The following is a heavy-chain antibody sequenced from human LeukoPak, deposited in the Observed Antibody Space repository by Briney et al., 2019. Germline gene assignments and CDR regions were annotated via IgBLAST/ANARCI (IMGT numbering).Heavy chain of an antibody. Sequence: SVKVSCKASGGTLSSYAISWVRQAPGQGLEWMGGIIPIFGTANYAQKFQGRVTITADESTSTAYMELSSLRSEDTAVYYCARDKVDCSSTSCYAVHYYYYGMDVWGQGTTVTVSS. D-gene: IGHD2-2*01. CDR1: GGTLSSYA. CDR3: ARDKVDCSSTSCYAVHYYYYGMDV. CDR2: IIPIFGTA. J-gene: IGHJ6*02. V-gene: IGHV1-69*13.